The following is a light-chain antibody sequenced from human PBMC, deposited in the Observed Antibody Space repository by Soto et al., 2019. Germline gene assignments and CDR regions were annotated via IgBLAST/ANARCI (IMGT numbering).Light chain of an antibody. J-gene: IGKJ5*01. CDR2: GSS. Sequence: EVVMTQSPATLSVSPGERATLSCRASQSVTGNLAWYQQKPGQAPRLLIYGSSTRATGIPARFSGSGSGTEFSLTISSLQSEDFAVYYCQQYHDWPTVTVGQGTRLEIK. CDR3: QQYHDWPTVT. CDR1: QSVTGN. V-gene: IGKV3-15*01.